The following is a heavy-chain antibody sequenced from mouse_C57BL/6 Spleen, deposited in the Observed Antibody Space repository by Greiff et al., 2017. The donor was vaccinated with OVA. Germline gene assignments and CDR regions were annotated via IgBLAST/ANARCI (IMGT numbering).Heavy chain of an antibody. CDR1: GYAFTNYL. V-gene: IGHV1-54*01. D-gene: IGHD3-1*01. CDR3: AREGLYAMDY. Sequence: QVQLKQSGAELVRPGTSVKVSCKASGYAFTNYLIEWVKQRPGQGLEWIGVINPGSGGTYYNEKFKGKATLTADKSSSTAYMQLSSLTSEDSSVYYCAREGLYAMDYWGQGTSVTVSS. J-gene: IGHJ4*01. CDR2: INPGSGGT.